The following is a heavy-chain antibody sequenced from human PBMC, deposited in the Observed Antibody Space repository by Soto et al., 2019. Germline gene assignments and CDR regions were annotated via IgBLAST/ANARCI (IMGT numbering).Heavy chain of an antibody. V-gene: IGHV4-31*03. CDR2: IYYSGST. CDR3: ARDSKVAGHVFDY. Sequence: SETLSLTCTVSGGSISSGGYYWSWIRQHPGKGLEWIGYIYYSGSTYYNPSLKSRVTISVDTSKNQFSLKLSSVTAAATAVYYCARDSKVAGHVFDYWGQGTLVTVSS. D-gene: IGHD6-19*01. J-gene: IGHJ4*02. CDR1: GGSISSGGYY.